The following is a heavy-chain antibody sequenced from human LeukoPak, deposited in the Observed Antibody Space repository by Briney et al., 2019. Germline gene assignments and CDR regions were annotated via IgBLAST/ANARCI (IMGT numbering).Heavy chain of an antibody. CDR3: AGGFGFLLEH. CDR2: IKQDGSEI. J-gene: IGHJ4*02. CDR1: GFTFSSFW. D-gene: IGHD3-9*01. V-gene: IGHV3-7*05. Sequence: GGSLRLSCVVSGFTFSSFWMHWVRQAPGKGLEWVANIKQDGSEIYYVDSVKGRFTISRDDAKNSLYLQMNSLRAEDTAVYYCAGGFGFLLEHWGQGTLVAVSS.